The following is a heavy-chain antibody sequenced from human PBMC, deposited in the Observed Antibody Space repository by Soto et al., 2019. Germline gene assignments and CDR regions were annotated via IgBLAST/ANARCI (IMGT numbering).Heavy chain of an antibody. CDR2: IKSKTDGGTT. J-gene: IGHJ1*01. CDR1: GFTFSNAW. CDR3: TKSTVTIREEYFQH. V-gene: IGHV3-15*01. Sequence: EVQLVESGGGLVKPGGSLRLSCAASGFTFSNAWMSWVRQAPGKGLEWGGRIKSKTDGGTTDYDAPVKGRFTISRDDSNHTLYQQKNRVKTEDTAVYYCTKSTVTIREEYFQHWGQGTLVTVSS. D-gene: IGHD4-17*01.